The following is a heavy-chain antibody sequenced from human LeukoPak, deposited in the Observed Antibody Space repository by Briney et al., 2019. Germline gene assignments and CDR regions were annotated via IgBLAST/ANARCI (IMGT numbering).Heavy chain of an antibody. Sequence: SETLSLTCTVSGGSISSYYWSWIRQPPGKGLEWIGYIYDSASTNYNPSLESRVTISVDTSKNQVSLRLRSVNVADTAVYYCSRTHSTHDYAFDIWGQGTLVTVSS. CDR1: GGSISSYY. J-gene: IGHJ3*02. CDR2: IYDSAST. CDR3: SRTHSTHDYAFDI. V-gene: IGHV4-59*08. D-gene: IGHD5-12*01.